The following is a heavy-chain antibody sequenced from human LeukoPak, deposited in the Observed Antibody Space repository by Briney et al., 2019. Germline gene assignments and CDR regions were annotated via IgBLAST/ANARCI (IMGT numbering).Heavy chain of an antibody. Sequence: GGSLRLSCAASGFTFSDYAMHWVRQAPGKGLEWVAVISYDGNIKYYADSVKGQFSISRDKSKNTLYLQMNSLRVEDTAVYYCARDRGGCSSTSCYAMDVWGKGTTVTVSS. V-gene: IGHV3-30-3*01. CDR3: ARDRGGCSSTSCYAMDV. CDR2: ISYDGNIK. J-gene: IGHJ6*03. CDR1: GFTFSDYA. D-gene: IGHD2-2*01.